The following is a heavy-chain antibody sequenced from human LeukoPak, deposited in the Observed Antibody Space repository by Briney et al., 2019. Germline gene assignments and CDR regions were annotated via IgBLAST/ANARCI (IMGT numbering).Heavy chain of an antibody. V-gene: IGHV3-53*05. J-gene: IGHJ2*01. CDR2: FYSDALDGIT. CDR3: AKDSGDRSLRNYYFDL. D-gene: IGHD1-7*01. CDR1: GFTVSSST. Sequence: GGSLRLSCAGSGFTVSSSTMSWVRQAPGKGLEWVSNFYSDALDGITNYADSVKGRFTISRDNSKNTLYLQINSLRAEDTAVYYCAKDSGDRSLRNYYFDLWGRGTLVTVSS.